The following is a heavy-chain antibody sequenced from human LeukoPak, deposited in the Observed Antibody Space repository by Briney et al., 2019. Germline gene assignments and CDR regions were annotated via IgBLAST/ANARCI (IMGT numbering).Heavy chain of an antibody. D-gene: IGHD5-24*01. J-gene: IGHJ4*02. CDR2: IIPIFGTA. CDR3: ARGGATLMYFDY. V-gene: IGHV1-69*01. Sequence: SVKVSCKASGGTFTSYAISWVRQAPGQGLEWMGGIIPIFGTANYAQKFQGRVTITADESTSTAYMELSSLRSEDTAVYYCARGGATLMYFDYWGQGTLVTVSS. CDR1: GGTFTSYA.